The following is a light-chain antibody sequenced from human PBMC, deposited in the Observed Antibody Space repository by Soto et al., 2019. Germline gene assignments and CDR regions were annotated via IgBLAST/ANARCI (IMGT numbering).Light chain of an antibody. CDR1: QSVSSSY. Sequence: EIVLTQSPGTLSLSPGERATLSCRASQSVSSSYLAWYQQKPGQAPRLLIYGASSRATGIPDRFSGSGSGTDFTLTISRLEPEVFAVYYCQQYGSSRNTFGQGTKLEIK. J-gene: IGKJ2*01. CDR3: QQYGSSRNT. V-gene: IGKV3-20*01. CDR2: GAS.